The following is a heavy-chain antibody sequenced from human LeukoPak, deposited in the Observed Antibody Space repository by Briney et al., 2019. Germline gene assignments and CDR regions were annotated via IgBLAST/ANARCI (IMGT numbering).Heavy chain of an antibody. CDR3: AREFHEWIQLWPLADYYYYMDV. CDR1: GYTFTSYD. D-gene: IGHD5-18*01. J-gene: IGHJ6*03. V-gene: IGHV1-8*03. CDR2: MNPISDNT. Sequence: ASVNVSCKASGYTFTSYDINWVRQATGQGLEWMGWMNPISDNTGYAQKFQGRVTITRNTSISTAYMELSSLRSEDTAVYYCAREFHEWIQLWPLADYYYYMDVWGKGTTVTVSS.